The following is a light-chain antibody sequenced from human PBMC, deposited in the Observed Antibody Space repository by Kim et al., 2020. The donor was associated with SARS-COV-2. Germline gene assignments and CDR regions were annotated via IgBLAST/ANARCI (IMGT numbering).Light chain of an antibody. CDR2: DVT. CDR1: SSDLGDYNY. J-gene: IGLJ2*01. V-gene: IGLV2-14*03. CDR3: SSYTSSSTL. Sequence: PGQSINISCTGTSSDLGDYNYVSLYQQPPGNAPQLIISDVTKRPSGVSNRFSGSKSAYTASLTISGLQAEDEAYYYCSSYTSSSTLFGGGTQLTVL.